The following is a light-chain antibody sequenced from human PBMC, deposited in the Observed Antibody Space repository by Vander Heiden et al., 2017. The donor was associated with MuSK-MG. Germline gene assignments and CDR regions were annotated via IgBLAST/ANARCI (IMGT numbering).Light chain of an antibody. CDR3: RQQDTSPVA. CDR1: QDSDAD. V-gene: IGKV5-2*01. CDR2: EGT. Sequence: TRKQSPAFMSATPGDKVTISCKASQDSDADMNWYQQKPGEAAIFITQEGTTLGPGVPPRFSGSGCGADFALTPDNMDSEGASYYFCRQQDTSPVAFDQGTKMDIK. J-gene: IGKJ2*01.